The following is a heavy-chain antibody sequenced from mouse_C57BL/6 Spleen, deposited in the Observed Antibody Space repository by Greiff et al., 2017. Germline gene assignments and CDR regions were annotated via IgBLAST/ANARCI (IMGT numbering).Heavy chain of an antibody. CDR2: IRSKSNNYAT. CDR3: VRHGLAVFAY. D-gene: IGHD4-1*01. V-gene: IGHV10-1*01. J-gene: IGHJ3*01. CDR1: GFSFNTYA. Sequence: EVQGVESGGGLVQPKGSLKLSCAASGFSFNTYAMNWVRQAPGKGLEWVARIRSKSNNYATYYADSVKDRFTISRDDSESMLYLQMNNLKTEDTAMYYCVRHGLAVFAYWGQGTLVTVSA.